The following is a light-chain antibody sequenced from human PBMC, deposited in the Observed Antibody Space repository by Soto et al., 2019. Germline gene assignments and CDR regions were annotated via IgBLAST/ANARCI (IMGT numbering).Light chain of an antibody. CDR2: DVN. J-gene: IGLJ2*01. CDR1: SSDVGSYNY. CDR3: SSYTGSSTYVV. Sequence: QSALTQPASVSGSPGQSITISCTGTSSDVGSYNYVSWYQQHPGKAPKLMIYDVNNRPSGVSNRFSGSKSGNTASLTISGLQAEDEADYYCSSYTGSSTYVVFGGGTKVTVL. V-gene: IGLV2-14*01.